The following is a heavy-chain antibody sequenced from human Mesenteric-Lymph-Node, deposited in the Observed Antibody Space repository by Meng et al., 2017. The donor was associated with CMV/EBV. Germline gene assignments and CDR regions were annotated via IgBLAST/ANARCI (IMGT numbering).Heavy chain of an antibody. CDR3: ARDDSTDITAPRV. D-gene: IGHD1-14*01. CDR1: GFTFSSYA. V-gene: IGHV3-30*04. CDR2: ISYDGSNK. Sequence: GGSLRLSCAASGFTFSSYAMHWVRQAPGKGLEWVAVISYDGSNKYYADSVKGRFTISRDNSKNTLYLQMNSLRAEDTAVYYCARDDSTDITAPRVWGQGTLVTVSS. J-gene: IGHJ4*02.